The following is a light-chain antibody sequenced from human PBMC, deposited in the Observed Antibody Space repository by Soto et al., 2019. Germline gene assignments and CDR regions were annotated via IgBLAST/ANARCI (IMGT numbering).Light chain of an antibody. V-gene: IGKV1-5*01. CDR2: HAS. Sequence: IQMTQSPWARPASVGGRGNSTCRASQSISNWLAWYQQKPGTAPKVLIYHASNLQSGVPSRFSGSGSGIEFTLTISSLQPDDFATYYRQQYTSYSFGQGTTVDIK. J-gene: IGKJ1*01. CDR3: QQYTSYS. CDR1: QSISNW.